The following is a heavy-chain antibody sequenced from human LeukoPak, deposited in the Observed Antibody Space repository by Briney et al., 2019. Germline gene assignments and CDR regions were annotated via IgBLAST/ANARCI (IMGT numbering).Heavy chain of an antibody. CDR1: GFTVSSNY. D-gene: IGHD4-11*01. V-gene: IGHV3-53*01. J-gene: IGHJ3*02. CDR2: IYSGGST. Sequence: GGSLRLSCAASGFTVSSNYMSWVRQAPGKGLEWVSVIYSGGSTYYADSVKGRFTISRDNSKNTLYLQMNSLRAEDTAVYYCARDHRIVTTHHDAFDIWGQGTMVTVSS. CDR3: ARDHRIVTTHHDAFDI.